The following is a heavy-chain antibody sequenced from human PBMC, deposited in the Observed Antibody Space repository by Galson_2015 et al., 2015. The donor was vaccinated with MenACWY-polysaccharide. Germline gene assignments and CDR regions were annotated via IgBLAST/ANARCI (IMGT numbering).Heavy chain of an antibody. D-gene: IGHD6-13*01. Sequence: GSGDGRYYADSVKGRFTISRDNSKNTLYLQMNSLRAEDTAIYYCAKDAIAGIVLTPLRIPLQRWGQGTLVAVSS. CDR2: GSGDGR. J-gene: IGHJ1*01. V-gene: IGHV3-23*01. CDR3: AKDAIAGIVLTPLRIPLQR.